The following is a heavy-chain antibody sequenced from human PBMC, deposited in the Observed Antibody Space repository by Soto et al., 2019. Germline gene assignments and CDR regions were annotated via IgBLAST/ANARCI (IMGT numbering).Heavy chain of an antibody. Sequence: PGGSLRLSCAASGFTFSSYGMHWVRQAPGKGLEWVAVISYDGSNKYYADSVKGRFTISRDNSKNTLYLQMNSLRAEDTAVYYCAKDRKDYYDSSYFDYWGQGTLVTVSS. CDR1: GFTFSSYG. V-gene: IGHV3-30*18. D-gene: IGHD3-22*01. CDR3: AKDRKDYYDSSYFDY. J-gene: IGHJ4*02. CDR2: ISYDGSNK.